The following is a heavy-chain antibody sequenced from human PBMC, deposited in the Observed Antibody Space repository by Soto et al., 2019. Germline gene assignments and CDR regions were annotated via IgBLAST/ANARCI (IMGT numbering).Heavy chain of an antibody. D-gene: IGHD6-25*01. Sequence: QVQLQQWGAGLLKPSETLSLTCAVYGGSFSGYYWSWIRQPPGKGLEWIGEINHSGSTNYNPSLKGRVTISVDTSKNQFSLKLSSVTAADTAVYYCARERHYGMDVWGQGTTVTVSS. J-gene: IGHJ6*02. CDR1: GGSFSGYY. CDR3: ARERHYGMDV. V-gene: IGHV4-34*01. CDR2: INHSGST.